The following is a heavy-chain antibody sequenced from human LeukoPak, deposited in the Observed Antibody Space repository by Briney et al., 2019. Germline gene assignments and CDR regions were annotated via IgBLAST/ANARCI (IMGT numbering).Heavy chain of an antibody. D-gene: IGHD3-3*01. Sequence: GASVKVSCKASGYTFTSHGISWVRQAPGQGLEWMGWINPNSGGTNYAQKFQGRVTMTRDTSISTAYMELSRLRSDDTAVYYCARGLEWLTRRHTWFDPWGQGTLVTVSS. J-gene: IGHJ5*02. CDR3: ARGLEWLTRRHTWFDP. CDR1: GYTFTSHG. V-gene: IGHV1-2*02. CDR2: INPNSGGT.